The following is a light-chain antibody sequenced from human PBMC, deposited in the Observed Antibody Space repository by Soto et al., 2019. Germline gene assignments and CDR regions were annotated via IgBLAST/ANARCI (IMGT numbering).Light chain of an antibody. Sequence: QSALTRPASVSGSPGQSITISCTGTSSDVGGYNYVSWYQQLPGKAPKLMIYDVSNRPSGVSNRFSGSKSGNTASLTISGLQAEDEADYYCSSYTTTGTVVFGGGTKLTVL. CDR1: SSDVGGYNY. CDR3: SSYTTTGTVV. J-gene: IGLJ2*01. V-gene: IGLV2-14*01. CDR2: DVS.